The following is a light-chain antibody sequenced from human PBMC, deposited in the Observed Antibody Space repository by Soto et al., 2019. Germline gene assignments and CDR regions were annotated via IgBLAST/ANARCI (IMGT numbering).Light chain of an antibody. CDR1: SSDVGGYNY. CDR2: EVS. J-gene: IGLJ2*01. Sequence: QSVLTQPASVSGSPGQSITISCTGTSSDVGGYNYVSWYQQHPGKAPKLRIYEVSNRPSGVSNRFSGSKSGNTASLTISGLHAEDEDDYYCSSYTSSSTLVFGGGTKLTV. CDR3: SSYTSSSTLV. V-gene: IGLV2-14*01.